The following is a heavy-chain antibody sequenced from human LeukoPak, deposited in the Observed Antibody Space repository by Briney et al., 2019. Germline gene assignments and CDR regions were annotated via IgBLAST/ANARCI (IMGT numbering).Heavy chain of an antibody. J-gene: IGHJ4*02. V-gene: IGHV3-23*01. CDR1: GFTFSSYA. Sequence: PGGSLRLSCAASGFTFSSYAMSWVRQAPGKGLEWVSAISGSGGSTYYADSVKGRFTISRDNSKSTLYLQMNSLRAEDTAVYYCAKAYDFWSGYLIYWGQGTLVTVSS. CDR2: ISGSGGST. D-gene: IGHD3-3*01. CDR3: AKAYDFWSGYLIY.